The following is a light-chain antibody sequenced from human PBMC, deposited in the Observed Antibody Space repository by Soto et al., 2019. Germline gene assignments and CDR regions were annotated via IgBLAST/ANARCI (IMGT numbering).Light chain of an antibody. CDR3: QQRSKWPVT. V-gene: IGKV3-15*01. Sequence: EIVLTQSPGTLSLSPGESATLFCRASQSVSRGSLVWYHQKPGQAPRLLIYGASTRATGIPATLRGSGSGTEFTLTISSLQSGDFAVYYCQQRSKWPVTFGGGTRVDIK. J-gene: IGKJ4*01. CDR1: QSVSRG. CDR2: GAS.